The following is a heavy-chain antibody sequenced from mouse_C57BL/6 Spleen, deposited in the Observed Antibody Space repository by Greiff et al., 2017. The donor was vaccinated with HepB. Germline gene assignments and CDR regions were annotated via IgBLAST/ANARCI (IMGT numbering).Heavy chain of an antibody. D-gene: IGHD1-1*01. V-gene: IGHV5-17*01. J-gene: IGHJ1*03. Sequence: EVQVVESGGGLVKPGGSLKLSCAASGFTFSDYGMHWVRQAPEKGLEWVAYISSGSSTIYYADTVKGRFTISRDNAKNTLFLQMTSLRSEDTAMYYCASLYGSSPHWYFDVWGTGTTVTVSS. CDR3: ASLYGSSPHWYFDV. CDR1: GFTFSDYG. CDR2: ISSGSSTI.